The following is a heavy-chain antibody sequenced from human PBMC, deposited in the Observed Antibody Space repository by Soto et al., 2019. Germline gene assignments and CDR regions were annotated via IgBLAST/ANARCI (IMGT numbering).Heavy chain of an antibody. CDR1: GFTFSSYA. J-gene: IGHJ4*02. CDR3: AKEGATSLYYFDY. D-gene: IGHD5-12*01. Sequence: EVQLLEPGGGLVQPGGSLGLSCAASGFTFSSYAMSWVRQAPGKGLEWVSTISGRGLTTYLADSVKGRFTISRDNSKSTLHLQMNSLRAEDTAVYYCAKEGATSLYYFDYWGQGTLVSVSS. CDR2: ISGRGLTT. V-gene: IGHV3-23*01.